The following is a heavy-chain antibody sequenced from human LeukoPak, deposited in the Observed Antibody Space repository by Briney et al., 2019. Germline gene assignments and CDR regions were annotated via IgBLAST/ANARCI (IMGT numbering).Heavy chain of an antibody. CDR2: IHSSGHT. CDR3: ARSSAGSGHDAFDI. Sequence: SETLSLTCRVACDSISTYSWSWIRQSPGTGLEWIGYIHSSGHTDYNPSLKGRVTISVDTSQNHFSLKLTSVTAADTAVYYCARSSAGSGHDAFDIWGQGTMVTVSS. V-gene: IGHV4-59*12. D-gene: IGHD3-10*01. CDR1: CDSISTYS. J-gene: IGHJ3*02.